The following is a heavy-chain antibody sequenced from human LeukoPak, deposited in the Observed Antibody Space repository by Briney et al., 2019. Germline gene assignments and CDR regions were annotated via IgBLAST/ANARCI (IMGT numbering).Heavy chain of an antibody. D-gene: IGHD6-19*01. V-gene: IGHV1-46*01. Sequence: ASVKVSCKASGYTFTSYYMHWVRQATGQGLEWMGIINPSGGSTSYAQKFQGRVTMTRDTSTSTVYMELSSLRSEDTAVYYCARGGDIAVAGDPPRNILDYWGQGTLVTVSS. J-gene: IGHJ4*02. CDR1: GYTFTSYY. CDR2: INPSGGST. CDR3: ARGGDIAVAGDPPRNILDY.